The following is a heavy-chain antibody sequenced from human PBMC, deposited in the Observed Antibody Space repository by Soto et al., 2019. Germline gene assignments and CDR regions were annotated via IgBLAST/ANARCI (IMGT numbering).Heavy chain of an antibody. CDR3: VATPRRGGSYFDS. CDR1: GGSIVSSNW. Sequence: SETLSLTCAVSGGSIVSSNWWSWVRQPPGKGLEWIGEIYHSGSTNYNPSLKSRVTMSVDKSKNQFSLNLSSVTAADTAVYYCVATPRRGGSYFDSWGQRTLVTVSS. D-gene: IGHD3-16*01. CDR2: IYHSGST. J-gene: IGHJ4*02. V-gene: IGHV4-4*02.